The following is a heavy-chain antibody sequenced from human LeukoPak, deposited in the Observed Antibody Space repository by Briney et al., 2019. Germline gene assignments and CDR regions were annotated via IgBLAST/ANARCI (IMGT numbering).Heavy chain of an antibody. V-gene: IGHV4-59*01. Sequence: PSETLSLTCTVSGGSISSYYWSWIRQPPGKGLEWIGYIYYSGSTNYTPSLKSRVTISVDTSKNQFSLKLSSVTAADTAVYYCAKHCGGDCYSGAFDIWGQGTMVTVSS. CDR3: AKHCGGDCYSGAFDI. CDR2: IYYSGST. D-gene: IGHD2-21*02. J-gene: IGHJ3*02. CDR1: GGSISSYY.